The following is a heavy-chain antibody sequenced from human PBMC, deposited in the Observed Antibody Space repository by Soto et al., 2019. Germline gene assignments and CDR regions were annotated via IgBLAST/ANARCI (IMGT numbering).Heavy chain of an antibody. V-gene: IGHV1-69*01. D-gene: IGHD6-13*01. CDR3: ARASAIAAAGDYYYDMDV. Sequence: QVQMVQSGAEVKKPGSSVKVSCKASGGTFSSYAISWVRQAHGQGLEWMGGIIPIFGTANYAQKFQGRVTITADESTSTAYMELSSLRSEDTAVYYCARASAIAAAGDYYYDMDVWGHGTTVTVFS. J-gene: IGHJ6*02. CDR2: IIPIFGTA. CDR1: GGTFSSYA.